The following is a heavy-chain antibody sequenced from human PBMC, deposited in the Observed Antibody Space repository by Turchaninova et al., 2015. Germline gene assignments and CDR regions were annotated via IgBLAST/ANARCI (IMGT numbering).Heavy chain of an antibody. CDR2: IIPIFGTA. J-gene: IGHJ5*02. Sequence: QVQLGQSGAEVKKPGSSGRVSCKASGGTFRRYSISWVRQCPGQGLEWMGGIIPIFGTANYAQKFQGRVTITADESTSTAYMELSSLRSEDTAVYYCARVSSHCSGGSCYSLAYNWFDPWGQGTLVTVSS. CDR1: GGTFRRYS. CDR3: ARVSSHCSGGSCYSLAYNWFDP. D-gene: IGHD2-15*01. V-gene: IGHV1-69*01.